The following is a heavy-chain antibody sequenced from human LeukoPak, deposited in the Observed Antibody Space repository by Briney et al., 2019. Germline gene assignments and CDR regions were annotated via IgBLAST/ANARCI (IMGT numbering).Heavy chain of an antibody. J-gene: IGHJ4*02. CDR3: ARGPASVVAPSYYFDY. D-gene: IGHD2-15*01. Sequence: SETLSLTCAVYGGSFSGYYWGWIRHTPGKGLEWIGEINHSGSTNYNPSLKSRVTISVDTSKNQFSLKLSSVTAADTAVYYCARGPASVVAPSYYFDYWGQGTLVTVSS. CDR2: INHSGST. CDR1: GGSFSGYY. V-gene: IGHV4-34*01.